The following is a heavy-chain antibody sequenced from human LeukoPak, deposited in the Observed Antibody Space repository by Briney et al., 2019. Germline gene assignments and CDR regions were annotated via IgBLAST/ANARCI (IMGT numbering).Heavy chain of an antibody. CDR3: ASHPSWNDVRLGY. D-gene: IGHD1-1*01. J-gene: IGHJ4*02. V-gene: IGHV4-59*12. CDR1: GGSISNYY. Sequence: PSETLSLTCTVSGGSISNYYWSWIRQPPGKGLEWIGYIYYSGNTNYNPSLKSRVTISVDTSKNQFSLNLSSVTAADTAVYYCASHPSWNDVRLGYWGQGTLVTVSS. CDR2: IYYSGNT.